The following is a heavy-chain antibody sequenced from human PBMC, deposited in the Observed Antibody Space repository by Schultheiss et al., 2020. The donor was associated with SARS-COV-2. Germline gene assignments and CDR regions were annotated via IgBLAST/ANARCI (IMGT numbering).Heavy chain of an antibody. V-gene: IGHV3-15*01. CDR3: AKDRAGAHPFDY. J-gene: IGHJ4*02. CDR1: GFTFSDYY. D-gene: IGHD6-25*01. CDR2: IKSKTDGGTT. Sequence: GESLKISCAASGFTFSDYYMSWIRQAPGKGLEWVGRIKSKTDGGTTDYAAPVKGRFTISRDDSKNTLYLQMNSLKTEDTAVYYCAKDRAGAHPFDYWGQGTLVTVSS.